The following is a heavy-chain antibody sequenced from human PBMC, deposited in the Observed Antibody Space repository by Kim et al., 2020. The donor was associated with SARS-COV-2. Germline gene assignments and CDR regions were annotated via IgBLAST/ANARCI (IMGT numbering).Heavy chain of an antibody. Sequence: SETLSLTCAVSGESINSDDYYWTWIRQPAGKRLEWIGRIYPSGATNYNRALDNRVTMSKDTSKNSFSLHVTSLTAADTAVYFCAASLYDLLTGVPHHLAYWVQGALVSVSS. J-gene: IGHJ4*02. V-gene: IGHV4-61*02. CDR1: GESINSDDYY. D-gene: IGHD3-9*01. CDR3: AASLYDLLTGVPHHLAY. CDR2: IYPSGAT.